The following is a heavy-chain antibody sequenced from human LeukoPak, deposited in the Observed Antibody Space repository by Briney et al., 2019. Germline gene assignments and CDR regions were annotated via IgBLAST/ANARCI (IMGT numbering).Heavy chain of an antibody. V-gene: IGHV1-24*01. D-gene: IGHD1-26*01. CDR2: FDPEDGET. CDR3: ATVLWGSYYAFDY. CDR1: GYTFTGYY. Sequence: ASVKVSCKASGYTFTGYYMHWVRQAPGQGLEWMGGFDPEDGETIYAQKFQGRVTMTEDTSTDTAYMELSSLRSEDTAVYYCATVLWGSYYAFDYWGQGTLVTVSS. J-gene: IGHJ4*02.